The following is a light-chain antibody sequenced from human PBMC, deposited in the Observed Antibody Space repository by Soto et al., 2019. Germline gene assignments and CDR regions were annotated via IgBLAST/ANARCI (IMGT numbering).Light chain of an antibody. CDR1: SSDVGGYNY. CDR2: DVS. CDR3: SSYTSSSTRV. V-gene: IGLV2-14*01. Sequence: QSALTQPASVSGSPGQSITISCTGTSSDVGGYNYVSWYQQHPGKAPKLMIYDVSDRPSGVSNRFSGSKSGNTASLTISGLQAEDEGEYYCSSYTSSSTRVFGTGTKVTVL. J-gene: IGLJ1*01.